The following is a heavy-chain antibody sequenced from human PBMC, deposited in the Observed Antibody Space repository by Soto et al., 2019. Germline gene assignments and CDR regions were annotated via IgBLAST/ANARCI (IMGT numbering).Heavy chain of an antibody. CDR1: GGSISSPAYY. J-gene: IGHJ2*01. V-gene: IGHV4-39*01. Sequence: QLQLQESGPGLVKPSETLSLTCTVSGGSISSPAYYWGWIRQPPGKGLEWIGSITYRGNTDYNPSLKSRLTISVDTSRDQFSLKLSSVTAADTAGYYCVATHSSSFSDGYFNLWDRGTLVTVSS. D-gene: IGHD6-13*01. CDR3: VATHSSSFSDGYFNL. CDR2: ITYRGNT.